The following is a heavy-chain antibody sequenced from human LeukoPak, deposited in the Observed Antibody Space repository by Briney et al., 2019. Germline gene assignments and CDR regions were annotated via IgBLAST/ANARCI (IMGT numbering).Heavy chain of an antibody. Sequence: SETLSLTCAVYGGSFSVYYWSWIRQPPGKGLEWIGEINHSGSTKYNPSLKSRVTISVDTSKNQFYLKLSSVTAADTAVYYCARGYYSNYVGDYWGQGTLVTVSS. V-gene: IGHV4-34*01. J-gene: IGHJ4*02. D-gene: IGHD4-11*01. CDR1: GGSFSVYY. CDR2: INHSGST. CDR3: ARGYYSNYVGDY.